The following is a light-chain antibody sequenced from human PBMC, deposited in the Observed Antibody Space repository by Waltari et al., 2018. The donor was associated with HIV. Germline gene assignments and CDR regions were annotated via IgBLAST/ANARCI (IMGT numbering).Light chain of an antibody. CDR3: QQSYNTPPWT. J-gene: IGKJ1*01. CDR1: QSISSY. V-gene: IGKV1-39*01. Sequence: DIQMTQSPSSLSASVGDRVTITCRASQSISSYLNWYQHKPGKAPKLLIYAASSLQSGVPSRFSGSGSGTEFTLTISSLQPEDFATYYCQQSYNTPPWTFGQGTKVAFK. CDR2: AAS.